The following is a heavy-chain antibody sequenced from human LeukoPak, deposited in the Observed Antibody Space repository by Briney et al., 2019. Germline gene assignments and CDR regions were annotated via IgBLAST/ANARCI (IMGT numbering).Heavy chain of an antibody. CDR1: GGSISSYY. CDR3: ARDTWGSSSLYYYYYMDV. V-gene: IGHV4-4*07. Sequence: SETLSLTCTVSGGSISSYYWSWIRQPAGKGLEWIGRIYTSGSTNYNPSLESRVTMSVDTSKNQFSLKLSSVTAADTAVYYCARDTWGSSSLYYYYYMDVWGKGTTVTVSS. D-gene: IGHD6-6*01. CDR2: IYTSGST. J-gene: IGHJ6*03.